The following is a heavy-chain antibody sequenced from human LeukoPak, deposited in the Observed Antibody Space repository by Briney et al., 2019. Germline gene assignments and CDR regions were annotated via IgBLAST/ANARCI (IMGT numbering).Heavy chain of an antibody. J-gene: IGHJ6*02. CDR2: IIPIFGTA. CDR3: ARGVVPAAIVDYYYYYGMDV. V-gene: IGHV1-69*13. CDR1: GGTFSSYA. D-gene: IGHD2-2*01. Sequence: PEASVKVSCKASGGTFSSYAISWVRQAPGQGLEWMGGIIPIFGTANYAQKFQGRVTITADESTSTAYMELSSLRSEDTAVYYCARGVVPAAIVDYYYYYGMDVWGQGTTVTVSS.